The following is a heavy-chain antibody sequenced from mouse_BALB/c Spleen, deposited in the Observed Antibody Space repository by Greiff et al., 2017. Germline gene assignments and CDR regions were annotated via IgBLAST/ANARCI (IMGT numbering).Heavy chain of an antibody. V-gene: IGHV1-87*01. D-gene: IGHD4-1*01. J-gene: IGHJ3*01. Sequence: QVQLQQSGAELARPGASVKLSCKASGYTFTSYWMQWVKQRPGQGLEWIGAIYPGDGDTRYTQKFKGKATLTADKSSSTAYMQLSSLASEDSAVYYCAKTGPEFAYWGQGTLVTVSA. CDR2: IYPGDGDT. CDR3: AKTGPEFAY. CDR1: GYTFTSYW.